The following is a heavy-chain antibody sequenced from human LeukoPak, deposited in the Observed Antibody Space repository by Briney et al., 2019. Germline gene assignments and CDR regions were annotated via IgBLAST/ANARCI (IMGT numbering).Heavy chain of an antibody. J-gene: IGHJ5*02. Sequence: SQTLSLTCTVSGGSISRGGYYWSWIRQHPGKGLEWIGYIYYSGSTYYNPSLKSRVTISVDTSKNQFSLKLSSVTAADTAVYYCARGAGGWFDPWGQGSLVTVSS. CDR3: ARGAGGWFDP. CDR2: IYYSGST. CDR1: GGSISRGGYY. V-gene: IGHV4-31*03. D-gene: IGHD3-16*01.